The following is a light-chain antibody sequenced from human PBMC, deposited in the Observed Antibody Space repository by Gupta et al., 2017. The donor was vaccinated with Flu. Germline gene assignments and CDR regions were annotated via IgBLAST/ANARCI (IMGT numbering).Light chain of an antibody. CDR3: SSYTSSTTVI. CDR2: DVS. CDR1: GSDIGGYDY. J-gene: IGLJ2*01. Sequence: QSALPQPASVSGSPEQSITISCTGTGSDIGGYDYVSWYQQHPGNAPKLIIFDVSDRPSGVSPRFSGSKSGNTASLTISGLQADDEADYYCSSYTSSTTVIFGGGIRVTVL. V-gene: IGLV2-14*03.